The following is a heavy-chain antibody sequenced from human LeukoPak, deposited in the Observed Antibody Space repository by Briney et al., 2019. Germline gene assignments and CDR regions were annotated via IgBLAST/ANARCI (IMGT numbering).Heavy chain of an antibody. Sequence: PGGSLRLSCAASGFSFSNYSMNWVRQAPGKGLEWVSSISTSSSYIYYADSVKGRFTISRDNAKNSLYLQMDSLRAEDTAVYYCARVQGSSWYLSLEFDYWGQGTLVTVSS. CDR1: GFSFSNYS. V-gene: IGHV3-21*01. CDR3: ARVQGSSWYLSLEFDY. D-gene: IGHD6-13*01. CDR2: ISTSSSYI. J-gene: IGHJ4*02.